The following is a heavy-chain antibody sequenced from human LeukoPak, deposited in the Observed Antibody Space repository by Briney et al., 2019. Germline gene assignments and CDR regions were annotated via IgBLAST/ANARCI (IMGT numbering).Heavy chain of an antibody. CDR2: MNPNSGNT. J-gene: IGHJ4*02. CDR1: GYTFTSYD. D-gene: IGHD3-22*01. CDR3: ARGLYDSSGYYDY. Sequence: ASVKVSYKASGYTFTSYDINWVRQATGQGLEWMGWMNPNSGNTGYAQKFQGRVTMPRNTSISTAYMELSSLRSEDTAVYYCARGLYDSSGYYDYWGQGTLVTVSS. V-gene: IGHV1-8*01.